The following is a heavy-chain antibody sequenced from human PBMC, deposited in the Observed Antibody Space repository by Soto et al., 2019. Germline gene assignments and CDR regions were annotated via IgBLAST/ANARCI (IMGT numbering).Heavy chain of an antibody. CDR2: ISAYNGNT. D-gene: IGHD2-15*01. V-gene: IGHV1-18*01. CDR1: GYTFTSYG. CDR3: ARPVVVVAATEYYYGMDV. Sequence: ASGKVSCKASGYTFTSYGISWVRQAPGQGLEWMGWISAYNGNTNYAQKLQGRVTMTTDTSTSTAYMELRSLRSDDTAVYYCARPVVVVAATEYYYGMDVWGQGTTVTVSS. J-gene: IGHJ6*02.